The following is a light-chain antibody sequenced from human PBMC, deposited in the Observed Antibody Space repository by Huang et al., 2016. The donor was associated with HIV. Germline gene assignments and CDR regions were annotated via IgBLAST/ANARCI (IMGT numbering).Light chain of an antibody. CDR2: DAS. V-gene: IGKV3-11*01. CDR1: QSVSSY. Sequence: EIVLTQSPATLSLSPGERAILSCRASQSVSSYLAWYQQKPGQAPRLLIYDASNRATGIPARFSGSGSGTDFTLTISSLEPEDFAVYYCQQRSNWPRLTFGGGTKVEI. CDR3: QQRSNWPRLT. J-gene: IGKJ4*01.